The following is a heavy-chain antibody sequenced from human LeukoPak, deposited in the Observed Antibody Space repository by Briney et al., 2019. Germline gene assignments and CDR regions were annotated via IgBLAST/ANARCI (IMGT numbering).Heavy chain of an antibody. CDR3: ARDECSSTSCFEYYYYGMDV. Sequence: GGSLRLSCAASGFTFSSYSMNWVRQAPGKGLEWVSSISIISSYIYYADSVKGRFTISRDNAKNSLYLQMNSLRAEDTAVYYCARDECSSTSCFEYYYYGMDVWGQGTTVTVSS. D-gene: IGHD2-2*01. V-gene: IGHV3-21*01. CDR1: GFTFSSYS. CDR2: ISIISSYI. J-gene: IGHJ6*02.